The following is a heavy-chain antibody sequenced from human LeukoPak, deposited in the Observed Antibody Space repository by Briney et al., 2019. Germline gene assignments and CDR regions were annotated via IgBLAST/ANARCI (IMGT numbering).Heavy chain of an antibody. V-gene: IGHV3-23*01. J-gene: IGHJ4*02. D-gene: IGHD5-24*01. Sequence: GGSLRLSCAASGFTFSAYTMNWVRQAPVKGLEWVSGIVGTSKAYYADSVRGRFTISRDNSKSTLYLQMNGLRAEDTAVYYCAKDRVPDGRWDVDYWGLGTPVTVSS. CDR1: GFTFSAYT. CDR2: IVGTSKA. CDR3: AKDRVPDGRWDVDY.